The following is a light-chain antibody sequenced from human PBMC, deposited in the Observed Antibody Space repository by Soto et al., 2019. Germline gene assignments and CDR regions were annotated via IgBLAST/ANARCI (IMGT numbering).Light chain of an antibody. CDR2: NNN. CDR3: SSYTSSSHVV. J-gene: IGLJ2*01. V-gene: IGLV1-44*01. CDR1: SSNIETNT. Sequence: QSVLTQPPSASGTPGQRVTISCSGSSSNIETNTVDWYQHLPGTAPKVLIFNNNQRPSGVPDRFSGSKSGTSASLAISGLQSEDEADYYCSSYTSSSHVVFGGGTKLTVL.